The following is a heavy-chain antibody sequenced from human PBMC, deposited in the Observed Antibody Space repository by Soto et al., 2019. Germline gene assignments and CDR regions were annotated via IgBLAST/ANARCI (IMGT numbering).Heavy chain of an antibody. CDR3: TTASSWYPYGMDV. Sequence: EVQLVESGGGLVQPGGSLRLSCAASGFTFSNAWMSWVRQAPGKGLEWVGRIKSKTDGGTTDYAAPVKGRFTISRDDSKNTLYLQMNSLKTEDTAVYYCTTASSWYPYGMDVWGQGTTVTVSS. J-gene: IGHJ6*02. CDR2: IKSKTDGGTT. CDR1: GFTFSNAW. D-gene: IGHD6-13*01. V-gene: IGHV3-15*01.